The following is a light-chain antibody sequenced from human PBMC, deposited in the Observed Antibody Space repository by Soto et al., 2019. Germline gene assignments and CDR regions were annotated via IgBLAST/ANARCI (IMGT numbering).Light chain of an antibody. V-gene: IGLV1-44*01. CDR1: SSDIGGFDL. CDR2: SDY. CDR3: AAWDESLNGPV. J-gene: IGLJ3*02. Sequence: QSVLTQPDSLSGSPGQSITISCTGSSSDIGGFDLVSWYQQHPGKAPKLLIYSDYQRPSGVPDRFSGSKSGTSGSLAIRGLQSDDEADYYCAAWDESLNGPVFGGGTKLTVL.